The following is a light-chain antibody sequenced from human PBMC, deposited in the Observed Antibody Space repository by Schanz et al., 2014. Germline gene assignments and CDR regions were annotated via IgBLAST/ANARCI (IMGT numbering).Light chain of an antibody. J-gene: IGKJ2*01. Sequence: DIVMTQSPATLSMSPGDSATLSCRASQSVSSTNFLAWYQHKPGQAPRLLIYGGSNRATGIPARFSGSGSGTDFTLTISSLKPEDSAVYYCHHRSLWRGTFGQGTKLEIK. CDR2: GGS. CDR3: HHRSLWRGT. CDR1: QSVSSTNF. V-gene: IGKV3-11*01.